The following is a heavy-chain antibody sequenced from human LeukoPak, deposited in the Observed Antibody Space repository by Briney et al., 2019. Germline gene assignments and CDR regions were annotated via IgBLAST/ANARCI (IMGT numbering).Heavy chain of an antibody. CDR2: IYYSGST. CDR1: GGSISSYY. Sequence: KPSETLSLTCTVSGGSISSYYWSWIRQPPGKGLERIGYIYYSGSTNYNPSLKSRVTISVDTSKNQFSLKLSSVTAADTAMFYCATQGAVAGVVDNWFDPWGQGTLVTVSS. D-gene: IGHD6-19*01. CDR3: ATQGAVAGVVDNWFDP. J-gene: IGHJ5*02. V-gene: IGHV4-59*08.